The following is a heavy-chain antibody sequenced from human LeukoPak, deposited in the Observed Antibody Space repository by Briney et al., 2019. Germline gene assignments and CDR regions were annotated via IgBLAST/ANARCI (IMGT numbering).Heavy chain of an antibody. CDR3: ARNEDQYYYDSSGYNDY. Sequence: SVKGRFTISRDYARNSLFLQMNSLRAEDTAVYYCARNEDQYYYDSSGYNDYWGQGTLVTVSS. V-gene: IGHV3-21*04. J-gene: IGHJ4*02. D-gene: IGHD3-22*01.